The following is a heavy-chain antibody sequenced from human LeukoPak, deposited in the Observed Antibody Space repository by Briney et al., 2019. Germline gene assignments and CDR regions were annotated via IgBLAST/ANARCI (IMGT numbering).Heavy chain of an antibody. CDR2: ISSSSSTI. Sequence: GGSLRLSCAASGSTFSLYSMNWVRQAPGKGLEWVSYISSSSSTIYYADSVEGRFTISRDNARNSLSLQINSLRAEDTAVYYCARDPGLTGYYFDYWGQGTLVTVSS. V-gene: IGHV3-48*01. D-gene: IGHD3-9*01. CDR3: ARDPGLTGYYFDY. CDR1: GSTFSLYS. J-gene: IGHJ4*02.